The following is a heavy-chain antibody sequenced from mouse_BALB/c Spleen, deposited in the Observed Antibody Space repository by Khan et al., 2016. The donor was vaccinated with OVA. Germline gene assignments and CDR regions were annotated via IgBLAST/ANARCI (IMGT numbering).Heavy chain of an antibody. Sequence: QVRLQQSGAELARPGASVKMSCKASGYTFTSYTIHWIKKRPGQGLEWIGYINPSNGYTNYNQKFKHKATLTTDKSSTTAYLQLSSLTSDDSAVYNCLRDGAYHRNDGWFAYWGQGTLVTVSA. CDR3: LRDGAYHRNDGWFAY. J-gene: IGHJ3*01. V-gene: IGHV1-4*01. CDR2: INPSNGYT. CDR1: GYTFTSYT. D-gene: IGHD2-14*01.